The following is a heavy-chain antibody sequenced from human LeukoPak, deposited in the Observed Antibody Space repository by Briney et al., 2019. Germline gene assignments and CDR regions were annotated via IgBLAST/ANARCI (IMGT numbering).Heavy chain of an antibody. Sequence: PGGSLRLSCAASGFTFSSYAMNWVRQAPGEGLEWVSSISSSSSYIYYADSVKGRFTISRDNAKNSLYLQMNSLRAEDTAVYYCARDRRASPYYFDYWGQGTLVTVSS. J-gene: IGHJ4*02. D-gene: IGHD2-2*01. V-gene: IGHV3-21*01. CDR1: GFTFSSYA. CDR2: ISSSSSYI. CDR3: ARDRRASPYYFDY.